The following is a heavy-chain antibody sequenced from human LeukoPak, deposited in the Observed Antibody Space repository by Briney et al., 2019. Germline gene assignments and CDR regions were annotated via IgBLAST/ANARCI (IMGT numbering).Heavy chain of an antibody. D-gene: IGHD2-2*01. CDR3: ARRLTQYDCFDP. Sequence: SQTLSLTCAISGDSVSSNSVTWNWIRQSPSRGLEWLGRTYYRSMWYNDYAVSVRGRITVNPDTSKNQFSLHLNSVTPEDTAVYYCARRLTQYDCFDPWCQGTLVTVSS. J-gene: IGHJ5*02. CDR1: GDSVSSNSVT. V-gene: IGHV6-1*01. CDR2: TYYRSMWYN.